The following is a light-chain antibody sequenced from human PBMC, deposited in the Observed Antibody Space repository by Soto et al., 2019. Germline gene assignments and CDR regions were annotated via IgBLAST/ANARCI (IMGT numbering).Light chain of an antibody. Sequence: QSALTQPRSVSWSPGQSVTISCTGTSSDVGGYNYVSWYQQHPGKAPKLMIYDVSKLPSGVPDRFSGSKSGNTASLTISGLQAEDEADYYCCSYAGSVVFGGGTKLTVL. CDR1: SSDVGGYNY. V-gene: IGLV2-11*01. CDR2: DVS. CDR3: CSYAGSVV. J-gene: IGLJ2*01.